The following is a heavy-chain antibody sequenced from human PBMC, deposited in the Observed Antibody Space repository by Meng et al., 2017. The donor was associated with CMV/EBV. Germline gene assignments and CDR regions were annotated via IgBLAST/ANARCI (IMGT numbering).Heavy chain of an antibody. CDR3: AVDWQPGIAFDI. CDR2: ISSSSSYI. J-gene: IGHJ3*02. Sequence: GGSLRLSCAASGFTFSSYSMNWVRQATGKGLEWVSSISSSSSYIYYADSVKGRFTISRDNAKNSLYLQMNSLRAEDTAVYYCAVDWQPGIAFDIWGQGTMVTVSS. D-gene: IGHD3/OR15-3a*01. V-gene: IGHV3-21*01. CDR1: GFTFSSYS.